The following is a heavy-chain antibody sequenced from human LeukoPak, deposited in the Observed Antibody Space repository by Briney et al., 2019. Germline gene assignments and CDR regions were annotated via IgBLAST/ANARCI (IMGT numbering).Heavy chain of an antibody. J-gene: IGHJ4*02. CDR3: ARRDYSGDNPVLDY. D-gene: IGHD4-23*01. Sequence: SETLSLTCTVSGGSISGSRSYWGWLRQPPGKGLEWIGSVFHSGTTYCNPSLKSRLTISVDTSKNQFSLKLSSVTAADTAVYYCARRDYSGDNPVLDYWGQGTLVTVSS. CDR2: VFHSGTT. CDR1: GGSISGSRSY. V-gene: IGHV4-39*01.